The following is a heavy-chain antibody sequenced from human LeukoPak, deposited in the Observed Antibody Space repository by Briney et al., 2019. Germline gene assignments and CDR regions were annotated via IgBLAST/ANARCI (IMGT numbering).Heavy chain of an antibody. CDR3: ARGGSGWYFY. CDR1: GYSISSGYY. V-gene: IGHV4-38-2*01. D-gene: IGHD6-19*01. CDR2: IYHSGST. Sequence: SETLSLTCAVSGYSISSGYYWGWIRQPPGKGLEWIGSIYHSGSTYYNPSLKSRVTISVDTSKNQFSLELSSVTAADTAVYYCARGGSGWYFYWGQGTLVTVSS. J-gene: IGHJ4*02.